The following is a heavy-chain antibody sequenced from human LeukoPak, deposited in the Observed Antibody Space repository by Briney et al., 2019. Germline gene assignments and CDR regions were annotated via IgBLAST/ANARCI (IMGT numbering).Heavy chain of an antibody. V-gene: IGHV3-23*01. D-gene: IGHD3-22*01. J-gene: IGHJ4*02. CDR3: AKAPGGDYYDSSGYCLFDS. Sequence: GGSLRLSCAASGFTFSSYALSWVRHAPGKGLEWVSAISGSGVSTYYGDSVKGRFTISRDNSKNTLYLQMNSLRAEDTAVYYCAKAPGGDYYDSSGYCLFDSWGQGTLVTVSS. CDR2: ISGSGVST. CDR1: GFTFSSYA.